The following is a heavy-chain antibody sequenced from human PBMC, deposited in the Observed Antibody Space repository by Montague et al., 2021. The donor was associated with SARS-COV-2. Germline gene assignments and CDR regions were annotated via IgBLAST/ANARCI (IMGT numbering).Heavy chain of an antibody. V-gene: IGHV4-39*07. CDR1: GGSISSSSYY. CDR3: AREQQWLGAVYYYYGMDV. Sequence: SETLSLTCTVSGGSISSSSYYWGWIRQPPGKGLEWIGSIYYSGSTYYNPSLKSRVTISVDTSKNQFSLKLSPVTAADTAVYYCAREQQWLGAVYYYYGMDVWGQGTTVTVSS. J-gene: IGHJ6*02. D-gene: IGHD6-19*01. CDR2: IYYSGST.